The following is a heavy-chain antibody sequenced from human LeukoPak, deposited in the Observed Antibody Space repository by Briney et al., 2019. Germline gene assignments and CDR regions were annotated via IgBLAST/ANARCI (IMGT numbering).Heavy chain of an antibody. CDR2: IKQDGSET. J-gene: IGHJ4*02. CDR1: RFTLSNYW. V-gene: IGHV3-7*01. D-gene: IGHD6-19*01. Sequence: GGSLRLSCAASRFTLSNYWMSWVRQAPGKGLEWVANIKQDGSETYYVDSVKGRFTISRDNAKNSLSLQMNSLRAEDTAVYYCARDRYGSGWIDFDYWGQGTLVTVSS. CDR3: ARDRYGSGWIDFDY.